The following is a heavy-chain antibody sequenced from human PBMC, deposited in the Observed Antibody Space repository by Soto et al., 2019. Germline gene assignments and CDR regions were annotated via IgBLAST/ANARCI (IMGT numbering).Heavy chain of an antibody. CDR3: ARGEAVAGATGDY. CDR1: GYIFTSYW. J-gene: IGHJ4*02. D-gene: IGHD6-19*01. V-gene: IGHV5-51*01. CDR2: IYPGDSDT. Sequence: PVESLKISCKGSGYIFTSYWICCFLQMPVKVLEWMGIIYPGDSDTRYSPSFQGQVTISADKSISTAYLQWSSLKASDTAMHYCARGEAVAGATGDYWGQGTLVTVSS.